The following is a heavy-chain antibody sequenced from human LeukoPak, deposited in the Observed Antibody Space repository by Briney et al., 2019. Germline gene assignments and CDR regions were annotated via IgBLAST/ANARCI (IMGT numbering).Heavy chain of an antibody. J-gene: IGHJ4*02. Sequence: GGSLRLSCAASGFTFSSYEMNWVRQAPGKGLEWVSYISSSGSTIYYADSVKGRFTISRDNSKNTLYLQMNSLRAEDTAVYYCAKFSSDTADNYWGQGTLVTVSS. CDR3: AKFSSDTADNY. V-gene: IGHV3-48*03. D-gene: IGHD3-3*01. CDR1: GFTFSSYE. CDR2: ISSSGSTI.